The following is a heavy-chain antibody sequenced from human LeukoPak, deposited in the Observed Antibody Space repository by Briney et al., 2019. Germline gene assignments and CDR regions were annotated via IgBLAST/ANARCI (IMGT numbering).Heavy chain of an antibody. Sequence: ASVKVSCKAFGYPFSSYYMNWVRQAPGKGLEWMGLINLSSSSKNYAQTFQERLTMPRDTSTSTVYMELRSLRSEDTAVYYCARDKPHSSGYFNWFDPWGQGTLVTVSS. J-gene: IGHJ5*02. CDR2: INLSSSSK. CDR3: ARDKPHSSGYFNWFDP. D-gene: IGHD3-22*01. V-gene: IGHV1-46*01. CDR1: GYPFSSYY.